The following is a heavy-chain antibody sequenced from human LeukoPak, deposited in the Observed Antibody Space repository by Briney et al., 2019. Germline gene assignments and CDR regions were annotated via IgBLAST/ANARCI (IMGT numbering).Heavy chain of an antibody. CDR1: GGTFSSYA. CDR3: ARGALDFWSGTCDY. J-gene: IGHJ4*02. CDR2: IIPIFGTA. D-gene: IGHD3-3*01. Sequence: ASVKVSCKASGGTFSSYAISWVRQAPGQGLEWMGGIIPIFGTANYAQKFQGRVTITADESTSTAYMELSGLRSEDTAVYYCARGALDFWSGTCDYWGQGTLVTVSS. V-gene: IGHV1-69*13.